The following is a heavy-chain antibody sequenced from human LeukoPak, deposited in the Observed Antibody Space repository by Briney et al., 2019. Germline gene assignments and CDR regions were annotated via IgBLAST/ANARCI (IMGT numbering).Heavy chain of an antibody. V-gene: IGHV3-30-3*01. J-gene: IGHJ4*02. CDR3: ARVAMVRGVAAALDY. D-gene: IGHD3-10*01. CDR1: GFTFSSYA. Sequence: GGSLRPSCAASGFTFSSYAMHWVRQAPGKGLEWVAVISYDGSNKYYADSVKGRFTISRDNSKNTLYLQMNSLRAEDTAVYYCARVAMVRGVAAALDYWGQGTLVTVSS. CDR2: ISYDGSNK.